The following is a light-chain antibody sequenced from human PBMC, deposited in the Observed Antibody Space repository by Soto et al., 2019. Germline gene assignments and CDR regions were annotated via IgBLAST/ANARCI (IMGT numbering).Light chain of an antibody. CDR3: LQDYNYPFN. CDR1: QDIRND. CDR2: GES. V-gene: IGKV1-6*01. J-gene: IGKJ2*01. Sequence: AIQMTQSPSSLSASVGDRVTITCRASQDIRNDLGWYQQKPGKPPKPLIYGESTLQSGVPSRFSGSRSGTDFTLTISSLQPEDVATHYCLQDYNYPFNFGQGTKLDIK.